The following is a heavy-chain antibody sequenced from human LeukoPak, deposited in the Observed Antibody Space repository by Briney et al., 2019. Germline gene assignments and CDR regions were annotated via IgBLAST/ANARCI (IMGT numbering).Heavy chain of an antibody. V-gene: IGHV3-74*01. Sequence: GGSLRLSCAASGFTFSSYAMSWVRQAPGKGLEWVSRINTDGSNTIYADSVRGRFTISRDNAKNTLYLQVNSLRAEDTAVYYCARVIIGATGIDYWGQGTLVTVSS. J-gene: IGHJ4*02. CDR3: ARVIIGATGIDY. CDR1: GFTFSSYA. D-gene: IGHD6-13*01. CDR2: INTDGSNT.